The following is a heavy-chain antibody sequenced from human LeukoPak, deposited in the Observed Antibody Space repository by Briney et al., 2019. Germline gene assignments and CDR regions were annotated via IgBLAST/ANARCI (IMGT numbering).Heavy chain of an antibody. CDR2: INQDGSKK. V-gene: IGHV3-7*01. CDR1: GFTFRNDW. D-gene: IGHD6-13*01. J-gene: IGHJ3*02. CDR3: ARDTSPSSRSSYFDALDM. Sequence: GGSLRLSCATSGFTFRNDWVTWVRQAQGKGREWVANINQDGSKKNYVDSVKGRFTISRDNTKNSLFLQTNSLRAEDTAIYYCARDTSPSSRSSYFDALDMWGQGTMVTVSS.